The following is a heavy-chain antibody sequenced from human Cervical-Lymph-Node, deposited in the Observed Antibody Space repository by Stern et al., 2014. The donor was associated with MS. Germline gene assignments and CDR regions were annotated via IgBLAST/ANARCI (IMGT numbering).Heavy chain of an antibody. J-gene: IGHJ5*02. CDR2: INPNSGGT. CDR3: ARDPPFWSGYFNWFDP. D-gene: IGHD3-3*01. V-gene: IGHV1-2*02. Sequence: VQLVQSGAEVKKPGASVKVSCKASGYTFTDSYIHWVRQAPGQGLQWMGWINPNSGGTKYAQNFQGRVTMTRDTSINTAYMEVTRLISDDTAVYYCARDPPFWSGYFNWFDPWGQGTLVTVSP. CDR1: GYTFTDSY.